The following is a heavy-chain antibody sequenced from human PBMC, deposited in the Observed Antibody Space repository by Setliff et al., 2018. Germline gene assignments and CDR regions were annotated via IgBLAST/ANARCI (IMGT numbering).Heavy chain of an antibody. D-gene: IGHD1-1*01. CDR2: IDPRDDFT. Sequence: ASVKVSCKASGYSFSDFYMHWVRQVPGEGLEALGRIDPRDDFTVYAERFKDRLTITADTSTDTSYMEMSSLRFEDTAVYYCAIDYGPTGTPYHWGQRTPGTVS. CDR1: GYSFSDFY. CDR3: AIDYGPTGTPYH. J-gene: IGHJ4*02. V-gene: IGHV1-69-2*01.